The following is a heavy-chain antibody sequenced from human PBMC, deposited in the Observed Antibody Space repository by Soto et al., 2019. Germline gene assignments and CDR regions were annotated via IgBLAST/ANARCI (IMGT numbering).Heavy chain of an antibody. CDR3: ARGRYGDY. V-gene: IGHV1-18*01. J-gene: IGHJ4*02. CDR1: GYTFTSYG. CDR2: ISAHNGNT. Sequence: QVHLVQSGAEVKKPGASVKVSCKCSGYTFTSYGITWVRQAPGQGLEWMGWISAHNGNTDYAQKLQGRVTVTRDTSTSTAYMEMRSLRSDDTAVYYCARGRYGDYWGQGALVTVS. D-gene: IGHD1-1*01.